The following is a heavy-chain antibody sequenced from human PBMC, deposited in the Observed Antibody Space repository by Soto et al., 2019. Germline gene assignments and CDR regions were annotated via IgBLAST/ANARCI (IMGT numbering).Heavy chain of an antibody. CDR3: AHQGDFFDTILS. J-gene: IGHJ5*02. Sequence: EVQLVESGGGLVKPGESLRLSCAVSGLSFSAAWMKWVRQAPGKGLEWVGRIKSKGGGETPDYAAPVKGRFTISRDDSKNTLYLQMNSLKTEDTAVYYCAHQGDFFDTILSWGQGALVTVSS. V-gene: IGHV3-15*07. CDR1: GLSFSAAW. D-gene: IGHD3-3*01. CDR2: IKSKGGGETP.